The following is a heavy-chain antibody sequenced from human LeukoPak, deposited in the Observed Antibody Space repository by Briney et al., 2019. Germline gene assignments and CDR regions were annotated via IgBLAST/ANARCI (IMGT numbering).Heavy chain of an antibody. Sequence: GSSVKVSCKASGGTFSSYAISWVRQAPGQGLEWMGGIIPIFGTANYAQKFQGRVTITTDGSTSTAYMELSSLRSEDTAVYYCARSRGYRSENDYWGQGTLVTVSS. V-gene: IGHV1-69*05. CDR1: GGTFSSYA. J-gene: IGHJ4*02. CDR3: ARSRGYRSENDY. CDR2: IIPIFGTA. D-gene: IGHD6-19*01.